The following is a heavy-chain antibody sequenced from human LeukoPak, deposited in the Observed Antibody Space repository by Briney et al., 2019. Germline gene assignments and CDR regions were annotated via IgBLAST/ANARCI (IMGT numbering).Heavy chain of an antibody. V-gene: IGHV1-18*01. Sequence: ASLSVSSTPSGYTFTIYGISWVRQAPGQGVGWMGWISAYNANPNYAQKLQGRVTMTTDTSTSTAYMELRSLRSDDTAVYYCARDRGIVGATCDYWGQGTLGTVSS. CDR3: ARDRGIVGATCDY. CDR1: GYTFTIYG. D-gene: IGHD1-26*01. J-gene: IGHJ4*02. CDR2: ISAYNANP.